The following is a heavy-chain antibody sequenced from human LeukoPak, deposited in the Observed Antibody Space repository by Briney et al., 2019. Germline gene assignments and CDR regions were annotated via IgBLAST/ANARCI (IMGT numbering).Heavy chain of an antibody. CDR1: GYTFTTYG. Sequence: GASVKVSCKASGYTFTTYGITWVRQAPGQGLEWMGWISAHNGNTNYAQKLQGRVTMTTDTSTSTAYMEPRSLRSDDTAVYYCARTRIEVAGSYYFDYWGQGTLITVSS. CDR3: ARTRIEVAGSYYFDY. V-gene: IGHV1-18*01. CDR2: ISAHNGNT. D-gene: IGHD6-19*01. J-gene: IGHJ4*02.